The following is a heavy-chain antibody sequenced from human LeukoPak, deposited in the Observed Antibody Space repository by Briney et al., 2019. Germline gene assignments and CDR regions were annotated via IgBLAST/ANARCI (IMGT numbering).Heavy chain of an antibody. D-gene: IGHD6-19*01. Sequence: GESLKISCKGSGYIFSSYWIGWVRQMPGKGLEWMGIIFPGDSDTRYSPSFQGQVTISADKSVSTAYLQWSSLKASDTAMYYCASSYSSGWYEGQGAFDIWGQGAMVTVSS. CDR1: GYIFSSYW. CDR3: ASSYSSGWYEGQGAFDI. J-gene: IGHJ3*02. CDR2: IFPGDSDT. V-gene: IGHV5-51*01.